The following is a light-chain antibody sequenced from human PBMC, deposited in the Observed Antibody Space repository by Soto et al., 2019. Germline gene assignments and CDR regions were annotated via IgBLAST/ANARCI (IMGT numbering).Light chain of an antibody. CDR1: SSDVGGYNY. V-gene: IGLV2-14*03. Sequence: QSALTQPASVSRSPGQSITISCTGTSSDVGGYNYVSWYQQHPDKAPKLLIFDVRTRPSGVSNRFSGSKSGNTASLTISGLQAEDGADYYCSSYTTSGALVFGGGTKLTVL. CDR3: SSYTTSGALV. CDR2: DVR. J-gene: IGLJ3*02.